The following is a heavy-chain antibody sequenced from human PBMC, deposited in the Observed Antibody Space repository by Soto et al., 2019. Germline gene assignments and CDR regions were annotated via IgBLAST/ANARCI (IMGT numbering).Heavy chain of an antibody. Sequence: EVQLLESGGGLVQPGGSLRLSCAASGFTFSSYAMSWVRQAPGKGLEWVSAISGSGGSKYYADSVKGRFTISRDNSKNSVYMHINSLSAEDTAVYYCANSYGSPWLYDYGMDVWGQGTTVAVSS. CDR2: ISGSGGSK. CDR3: ANSYGSPWLYDYGMDV. CDR1: GFTFSSYA. J-gene: IGHJ6*01. D-gene: IGHD5-18*01. V-gene: IGHV3-23*01.